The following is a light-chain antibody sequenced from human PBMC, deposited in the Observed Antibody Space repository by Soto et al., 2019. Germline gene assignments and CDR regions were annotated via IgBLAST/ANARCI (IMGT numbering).Light chain of an antibody. V-gene: IGKV1-39*01. CDR3: QQNYGTPLT. Sequence: DIQMTQSPSSLSASVGDRVTITCRASQSIRTYLSWYQQKPGKAPNLLIYSASSLQSGVPSRFSGSGSGTDFTLTISSLQPEDFAAYSCQQNYGTPLTFGGGTQVEIK. J-gene: IGKJ4*01. CDR2: SAS. CDR1: QSIRTY.